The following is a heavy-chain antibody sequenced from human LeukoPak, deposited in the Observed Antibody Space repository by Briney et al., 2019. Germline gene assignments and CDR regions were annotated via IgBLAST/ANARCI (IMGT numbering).Heavy chain of an antibody. Sequence: PGGALRLPCEAPGFPFGDFGLSRGPPAPGKGRGWVSGLNWDGGTTGYADSVKGRFTISRDNAKNSLYLQMNSLTAEDTAVYYCARGGPLSSFDIWGQGTMVTVSS. CDR1: GFPFGDFG. J-gene: IGHJ3*02. D-gene: IGHD2-2*01. CDR2: LNWDGGTT. V-gene: IGHV3-20*04. CDR3: ARGGPLSSFDI.